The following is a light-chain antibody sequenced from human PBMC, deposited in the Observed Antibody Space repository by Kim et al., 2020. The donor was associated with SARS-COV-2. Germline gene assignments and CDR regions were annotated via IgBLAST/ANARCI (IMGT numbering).Light chain of an antibody. CDR1: QSISSW. V-gene: IGKV1-5*03. Sequence: DIQMTQSPSTLSASIGDRVTITCRASQSISSWLAWYQQKPGKAPKLLIYKASSLESGVPSSFSGSGSGTEFTLTISSLQPDDFATYYCQQYNSYPYTFGQGTKLEI. CDR2: KAS. CDR3: QQYNSYPYT. J-gene: IGKJ2*01.